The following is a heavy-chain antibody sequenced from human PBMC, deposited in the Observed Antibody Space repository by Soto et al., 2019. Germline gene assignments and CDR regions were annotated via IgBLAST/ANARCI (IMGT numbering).Heavy chain of an antibody. D-gene: IGHD3-10*01. Sequence: GGSLRLSCAASGFTFSSYAMHWVRHAPGKGLEYVSAISSNGGSTYYANSVKGRFTISRDNSKNTLYLQMGSLRAEDMAVYYCARDGRGVSGSYYYFDYWGQGTLVTVSS. CDR3: ARDGRGVSGSYYYFDY. J-gene: IGHJ4*02. CDR2: ISSNGGST. V-gene: IGHV3-64*01. CDR1: GFTFSSYA.